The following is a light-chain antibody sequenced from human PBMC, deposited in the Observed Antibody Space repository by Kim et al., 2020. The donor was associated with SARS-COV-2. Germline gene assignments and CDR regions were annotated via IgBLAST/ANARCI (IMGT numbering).Light chain of an antibody. Sequence: ASVGDRVTITCWASQDIANSLAWYQQKPGKVPKLLIYAASTLQSGVPSRFSGSGSGTEFTLTIDSLQTEDVATYYCQKYNSAPWTFGPGTKVDIK. J-gene: IGKJ1*01. V-gene: IGKV1-27*01. CDR3: QKYNSAPWT. CDR1: QDIANS. CDR2: AAS.